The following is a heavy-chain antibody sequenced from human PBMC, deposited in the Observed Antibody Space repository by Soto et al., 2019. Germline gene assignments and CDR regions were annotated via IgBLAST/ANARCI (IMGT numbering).Heavy chain of an antibody. Sequence: QVQLQESGPGLVKPSQTLSLTCTVSGGSISVGVYYWNWIRQLPGKGPEWIGYTYHTGSTYYNPSLESRVTIPVDPPKNQFSLRLSSVTAADTAVYYCARIGNPDASLYFDYWGQGTLVTVSS. CDR1: GGSISVGVYY. CDR3: ARIGNPDASLYFDY. CDR2: TYHTGST. D-gene: IGHD2-2*01. J-gene: IGHJ4*02. V-gene: IGHV4-31*03.